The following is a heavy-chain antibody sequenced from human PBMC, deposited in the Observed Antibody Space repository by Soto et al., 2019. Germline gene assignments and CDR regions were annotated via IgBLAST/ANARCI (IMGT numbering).Heavy chain of an antibody. D-gene: IGHD4-17*01. J-gene: IGHJ3*01. CDR1: GFTFSTYA. CDR2: ISGSGGGK. V-gene: IGHV3-23*01. Sequence: PGGSLRLSCVVSGFTFSTYAMSWVRQAPGKGLEWVSVISGSGGGKDYADSVKGRFTISRDNSKNTLYLQMNSLRDEDTAVYYCARHDYGDYQGSAFDLCGQGTMVTVSS. CDR3: ARHDYGDYQGSAFDL.